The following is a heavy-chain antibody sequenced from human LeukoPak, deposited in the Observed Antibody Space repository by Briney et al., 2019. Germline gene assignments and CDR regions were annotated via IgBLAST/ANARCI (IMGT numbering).Heavy chain of an antibody. CDR2: IYPGDSDT. V-gene: IGHV5-51*01. CDR3: ARRGYGGNSLNWFDP. D-gene: IGHD4-23*01. CDR1: GYTFTNYW. J-gene: IGHJ5*02. Sequence: GESLKISCEGSGYTFTNYWIAWVRQMPGKGLECMGIIYPGDSDTRYSPSFQGQVTISADKSISTAYLQWSSLKASDTAMYFCARRGYGGNSLNWFDPWGQGTLVTVSS.